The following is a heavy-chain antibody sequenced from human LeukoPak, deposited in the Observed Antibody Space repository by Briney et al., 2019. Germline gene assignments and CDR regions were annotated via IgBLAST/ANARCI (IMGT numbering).Heavy chain of an antibody. V-gene: IGHV3-74*01. D-gene: IGHD5-18*01. CDR2: INSDGSST. J-gene: IGHJ4*02. CDR1: GFTFSSYW. CDR3: AGSVGYSYGFYQGVIDY. Sequence: GGSLRLSCAASGFTFSSYWMHWVRQAPGKGLVWVSRINSDGSSTSYADSVKGRFTISRDNAKNTLYLQMNSLRAEDTAVYYCAGSVGYSYGFYQGVIDYWGQGTLVTVSS.